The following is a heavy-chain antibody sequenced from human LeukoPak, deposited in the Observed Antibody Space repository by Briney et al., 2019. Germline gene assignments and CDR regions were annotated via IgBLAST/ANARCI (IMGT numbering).Heavy chain of an antibody. J-gene: IGHJ4*02. Sequence: PGGSLRLSCAASGFTFSSYGMTWVRQAPGKGLEWVSGISGSGGSTYYADSVKGRFTISRDSSKNTLYLQMNSLRAEDAAVYYCAKAPVTSCRGAYCYPFDYWGQGTLVTVSS. CDR3: AKAPVTSCRGAYCYPFDY. CDR2: ISGSGGST. V-gene: IGHV3-23*01. D-gene: IGHD2-21*01. CDR1: GFTFSSYG.